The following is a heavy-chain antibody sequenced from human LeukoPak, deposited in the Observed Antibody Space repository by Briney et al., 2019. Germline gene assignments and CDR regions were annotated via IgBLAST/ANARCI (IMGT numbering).Heavy chain of an antibody. J-gene: IGHJ4*02. Sequence: SGPTLVKPSATLSLTCTVSGGSIDTYYWNWIRQPPGKGLEWIGSIYYSGSTYYNPSLKSRVTISVDTSKNQFSLKLSSVTAADTAVYYCASYCGGDCHDWGQGTLVTVSS. CDR3: ASYCGGDCHD. CDR1: GGSIDTYY. CDR2: IYYSGST. V-gene: IGHV4-59*05. D-gene: IGHD2-21*02.